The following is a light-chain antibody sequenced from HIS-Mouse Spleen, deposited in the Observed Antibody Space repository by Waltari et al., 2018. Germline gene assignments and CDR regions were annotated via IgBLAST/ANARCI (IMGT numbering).Light chain of an antibody. CDR2: AAY. Sequence: DIQMTQSPSSLSASVGDRVTITCRASQSISSYLNWYQQKPGKSPKLLIYAAYSLQSWVPSRFSGSGSGTDFTLTISSLQPEDFATYYCQQSYSTLWTFGQGTKVEIK. CDR3: QQSYSTLWT. J-gene: IGKJ1*01. CDR1: QSISSY. V-gene: IGKV1-39*01.